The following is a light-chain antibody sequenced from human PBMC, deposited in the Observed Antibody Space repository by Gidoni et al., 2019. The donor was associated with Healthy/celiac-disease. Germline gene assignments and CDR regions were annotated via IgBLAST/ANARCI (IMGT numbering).Light chain of an antibody. V-gene: IGKV2-40*01. CDR2: PLS. CDR1: QSIFDSDDGNTY. Sequence: DIVMTQTPLSLPVTPGEPASNSCRSSQSIFDSDDGNTYLDWYLQKPGQSPQLLIYPLSYRASGVPDRFSGSGSGTDFTLKISRVEAEDVGVYYCMQRIEFPWTFGQGTKVEIK. J-gene: IGKJ1*01. CDR3: MQRIEFPWT.